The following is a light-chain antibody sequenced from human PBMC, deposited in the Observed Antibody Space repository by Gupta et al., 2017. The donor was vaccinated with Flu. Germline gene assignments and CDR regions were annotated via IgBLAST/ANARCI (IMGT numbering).Light chain of an antibody. V-gene: IGKV1-33*01. J-gene: IGKJ1*01. Sequence: DIQMTQSPSSLSASVVDRVTITCQASQDISNYLNWYQQKPGKAPKLLIYDASNLETGVPSRFSGSGSGTDFTFTISSLQPEDIATYYCQQYDNLPLTWTFGQGTKVEIK. CDR1: QDISNY. CDR2: DAS. CDR3: QQYDNLPLTWT.